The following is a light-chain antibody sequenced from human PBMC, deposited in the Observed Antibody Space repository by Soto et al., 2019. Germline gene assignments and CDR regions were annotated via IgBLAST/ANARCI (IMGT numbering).Light chain of an antibody. CDR3: TSPTPGSLYV. Sequence: QSALTQPASVSGSPGQSITISCTGTSSDVGNYNYVSWYQQYPGRVPKLLIYMDSNRASGVSNRFSGSKSGNTASLTISGLQAEDEADYFCTSPTPGSLYVFGTGTKVTVL. J-gene: IGLJ1*01. CDR2: MDS. V-gene: IGLV2-14*01. CDR1: SSDVGNYNY.